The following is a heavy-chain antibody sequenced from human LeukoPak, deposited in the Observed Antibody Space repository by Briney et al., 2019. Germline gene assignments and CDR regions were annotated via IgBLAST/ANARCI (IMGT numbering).Heavy chain of an antibody. CDR2: ISAYNGNT. D-gene: IGHD2-21*01. Sequence: GASVKVSCKASGYTFTSYGISWVRQAPGQGLEWMGWISAYNGNTNYAQKLQGRVTMTTDTSTSTAYLQLRSLRSDDTAVYYCARDMDGLPRGYWGQGTLVTVSS. CDR3: ARDMDGLPRGY. V-gene: IGHV1-18*01. CDR1: GYTFTSYG. J-gene: IGHJ4*02.